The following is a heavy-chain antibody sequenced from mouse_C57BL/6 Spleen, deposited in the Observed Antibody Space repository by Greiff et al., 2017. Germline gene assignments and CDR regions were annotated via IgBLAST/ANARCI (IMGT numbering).Heavy chain of an antibody. V-gene: IGHV1-59*01. Sequence: QVQLQQPGAELVRPGASVKLSCKASGYTFTSYWMHWVKLRPGQGLEWIGVIDPSDSSTNYNQKFKGKATLTVDTSSSTAYMQLSSLPSEDSAVYYWASPRGDYWGQGTTLTVSA. CDR2: IDPSDSST. CDR1: GYTFTSYW. J-gene: IGHJ2*01. CDR3: ASPRGDY.